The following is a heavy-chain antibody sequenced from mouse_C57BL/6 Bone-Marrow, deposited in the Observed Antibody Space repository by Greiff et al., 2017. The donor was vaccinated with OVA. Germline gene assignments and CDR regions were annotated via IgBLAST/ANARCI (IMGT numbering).Heavy chain of an antibody. CDR2: IDPSDSDT. CDR1: GYTFTSYW. J-gene: IGHJ1*03. V-gene: IGHV1-52*01. D-gene: IGHD1-1*01. Sequence: QVQLQQPGAELVRPGSSVKLSCKASGYTFTSYWMHWVKQRPIQGLEWIGNIDPSDSDTHYNQKFKDKATLTVDKSSSTAYMQLSSLTSEDSAVYYCARVIYYYGSSYGYFDVLGTGTTVTVSS. CDR3: ARVIYYYGSSYGYFDV.